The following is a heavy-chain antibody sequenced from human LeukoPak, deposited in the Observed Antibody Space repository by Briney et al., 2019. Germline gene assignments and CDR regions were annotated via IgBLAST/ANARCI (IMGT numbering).Heavy chain of an antibody. J-gene: IGHJ1*01. CDR3: VRDFNTVTTAYLQH. D-gene: IGHD4-17*01. CDR1: GFTFSTYS. CDR2: ISSSSRHR. Sequence: KPGGSLRLSCVASGFTFSTYSMNWVRQAPGKGLEWVSSISSSSRHRYYADSVKGRFTISRDDAKNSVCLQMNSLRAEETAVYYCVRDFNTVTTAYLQHWGQGTLVTVSS. V-gene: IGHV3-21*01.